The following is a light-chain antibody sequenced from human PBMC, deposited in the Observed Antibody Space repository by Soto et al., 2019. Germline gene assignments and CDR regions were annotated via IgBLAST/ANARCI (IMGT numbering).Light chain of an antibody. V-gene: IGLV3-1*01. CDR3: QTWDSSTLYV. J-gene: IGLJ1*01. CDR1: KLGDKY. CDR2: QDN. Sequence: SYELTQPPSVSVSPGQTASITCSGDKLGDKYACWYQQKPGLSPVLLIYQDNKRPSGIPERFSGSNSGNTATLTISGTQAMDEADYYCQTWDSSTLYVFGTGTKVTVL.